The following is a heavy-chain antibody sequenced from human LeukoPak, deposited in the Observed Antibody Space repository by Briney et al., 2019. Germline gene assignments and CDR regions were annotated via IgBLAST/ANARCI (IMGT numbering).Heavy chain of an antibody. V-gene: IGHV3-9*01. J-gene: IGHJ2*01. D-gene: IGHD2-15*01. CDR1: GFKFDDYA. CDR2: ISWSSGHM. CDR3: ARSVVVVAATPTHFDL. Sequence: TGRSLRLSCAASGFKFDDYAMHWVRLGPGKGLEWVSGISWSSGHMDYADSVKGRFTISRDNAKNSLYLQMDSLRPEDTVLYYCARSVVVVAATPTHFDLWGRGTQVTVSS.